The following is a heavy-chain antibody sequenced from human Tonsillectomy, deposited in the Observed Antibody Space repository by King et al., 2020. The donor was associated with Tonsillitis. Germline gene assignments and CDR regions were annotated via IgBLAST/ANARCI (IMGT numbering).Heavy chain of an antibody. J-gene: IGHJ6*03. CDR3: ARVTIFGVATPPYYYYYMDV. V-gene: IGHV4-59*01. D-gene: IGHD3-3*01. CDR1: GGSISSYY. CDR2: IYYSGST. Sequence: VQLQESGPGLVKPSETLSLTCTVSGGSISSYYWSWIRQPPGKGLEWIGYIYYSGSTNYNPSLKSRVTISVDTSKNHFSLKLTSVTAADTAVYYCARVTIFGVATPPYYYYYMDVWGKGTTVTVSS.